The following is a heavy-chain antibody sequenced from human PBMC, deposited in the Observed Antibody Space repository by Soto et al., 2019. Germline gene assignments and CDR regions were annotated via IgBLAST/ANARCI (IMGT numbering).Heavy chain of an antibody. CDR2: TSHDGTA. D-gene: IGHD3-10*01. CDR1: GVSLTSGNW. Sequence: SETLSLTCAVSGVSLTSGNWWTWVRQSPQRGLEYIGETSHDGTANYYPSFERRVAMSVDTSRNQFSLKLTSVTAADTAVYFCARLVYDTRLNYMYFDFWGPGTLVTVSS. J-gene: IGHJ4*02. CDR3: ARLVYDTRLNYMYFDF. V-gene: IGHV4-4*02.